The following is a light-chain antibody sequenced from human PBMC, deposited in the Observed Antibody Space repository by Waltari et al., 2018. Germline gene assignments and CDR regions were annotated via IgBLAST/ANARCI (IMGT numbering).Light chain of an antibody. J-gene: IGLJ2*01. CDR3: HAAADNNWF. CDR1: VLAEKD. CDR2: KDT. V-gene: IGLV3-27*01. Sequence: YDLAQPFSVSVSPGQTATITCTGDVLAEKDVRWFQQRPAQAPTLILYKDTDRPSGIPELFSGSSSWSTVTLTIRGARLEDEADYHCHAAADNNWFFGGGTKLTVL.